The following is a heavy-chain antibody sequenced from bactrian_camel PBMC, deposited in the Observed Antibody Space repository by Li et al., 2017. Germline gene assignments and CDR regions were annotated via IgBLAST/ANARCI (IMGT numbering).Heavy chain of an antibody. V-gene: IGHV3S1*01. CDR3: AVPFYGGTCPLDSDTDFGY. CDR2: RDSYGRT. CDR1: GYLYDSYC. D-gene: IGHD2*01. J-gene: IGHJ6*01. Sequence: VQLVESGGGSVQAGGSLRLSCAASGYLYDSYCMAWFREAPGKEREGVATRDSYGRTTYSDSVKGRFFISKDNAKKILYLQMNSLTPEDTAMYYCAVPFYGGTCPLDSDTDFGYWGQGTQVTVS.